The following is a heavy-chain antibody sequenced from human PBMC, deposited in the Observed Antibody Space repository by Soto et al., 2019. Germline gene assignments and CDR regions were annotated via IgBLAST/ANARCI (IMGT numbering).Heavy chain of an antibody. V-gene: IGHV4-34*02. CDR1: GGSVNGYY. D-gene: IGHD3-3*01. CDR2: INHTGGT. CDR3: ATRITVFGLLIPPFDP. Sequence: QVHLQQWGAGLLKPSETLSLTCAVYGGSVNGYYWNWIRHPPGKGLEWIGEINHTGGTHYNPTLKSRVTMSVDTSKSQFSLRLSSVTAADTAIYYCATRITVFGLLIPPFDPWGQGTQVTASS. J-gene: IGHJ5*02.